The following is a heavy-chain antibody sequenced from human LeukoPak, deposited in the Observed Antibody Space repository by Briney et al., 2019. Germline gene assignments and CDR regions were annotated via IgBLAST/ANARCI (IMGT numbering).Heavy chain of an antibody. CDR1: GYSFTSSW. CDR3: ARQPGAGWFDP. J-gene: IGHJ5*02. CDR2: INPGDSDT. D-gene: IGHD3-10*01. V-gene: IGHV5-51*01. Sequence: GESLKISCQASGYSFTSSWIGWARQLPGKGLEWMAIINPGDSDTRYSPSFQGQVTISADKSISTVYLQWGSLKASDTAMYYCARQPGAGWFDPWGQGTLVTVSS.